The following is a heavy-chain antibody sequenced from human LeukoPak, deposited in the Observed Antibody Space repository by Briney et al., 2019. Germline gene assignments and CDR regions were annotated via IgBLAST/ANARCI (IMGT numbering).Heavy chain of an antibody. Sequence: SVKVSCKASGGTFSSYAISWVRQAPGQGLEWMGRIIPILGIANYAQKFQGRVTITADKSTSTAYMELSSLRSEDTAVYYCARESHKEGATADYWGQGTLVTVSS. D-gene: IGHD1-26*01. J-gene: IGHJ4*02. CDR1: GGTFSSYA. CDR2: IIPILGIA. CDR3: ARESHKEGATADY. V-gene: IGHV1-69*04.